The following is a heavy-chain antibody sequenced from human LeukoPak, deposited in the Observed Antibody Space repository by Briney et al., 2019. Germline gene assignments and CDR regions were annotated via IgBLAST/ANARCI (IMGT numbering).Heavy chain of an antibody. D-gene: IGHD3-10*01. CDR3: ARDRASLWFGEPPDY. V-gene: IGHV1-2*02. CDR2: INPNSGGT. J-gene: IGHJ4*02. CDR1: GYTFTGYY. Sequence: ASVKVSCKASGYTFTGYYMHWVRQAPGQGLEWMGWINPNSGGTNYARKFQGRVTMTRDTSISTAYMELSRLRSDDTAVYYCARDRASLWFGEPPDYWGQGTLVTVSS.